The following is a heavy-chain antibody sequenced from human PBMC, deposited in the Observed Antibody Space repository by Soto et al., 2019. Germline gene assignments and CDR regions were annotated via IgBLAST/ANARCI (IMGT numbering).Heavy chain of an antibody. CDR3: AKVLYSSGWYIDAFDI. V-gene: IGHV3-9*01. J-gene: IGHJ3*02. D-gene: IGHD6-19*01. CDR1: GFTFDDYA. Sequence: HPVGSLRLSCGASGFTFDDYAMHWVRQAPGKGLEWVSGISWNSGSIGYVDSVKGRFTISRDNAKNSLYLQMNSLRAEDTALYYCAKVLYSSGWYIDAFDIWGQGTMVTVSS. CDR2: ISWNSGSI.